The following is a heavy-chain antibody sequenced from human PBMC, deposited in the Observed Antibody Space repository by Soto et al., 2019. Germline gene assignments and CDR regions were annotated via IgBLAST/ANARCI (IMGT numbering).Heavy chain of an antibody. V-gene: IGHV3-30*18. CDR2: ISYDGSNK. D-gene: IGHD6-19*01. CDR1: GFTFSSYG. Sequence: GGSLRLSCAASGFTFSSYGMHWVRQAPGKGLEWVAVISYDGSNKYYADSVKGRFTISRDNSKNTLYLQMNSLRAEDTAVYYCAKATTIAVAGLCDAFDIWGQGTMVTVSS. J-gene: IGHJ3*02. CDR3: AKATTIAVAGLCDAFDI.